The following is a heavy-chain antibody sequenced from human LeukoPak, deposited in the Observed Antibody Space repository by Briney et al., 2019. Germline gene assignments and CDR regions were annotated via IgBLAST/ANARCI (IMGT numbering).Heavy chain of an antibody. Sequence: GGSLRLSCAASGFTFSSYGMHWVRQAPGRGLEWAAFIRYDGSDKYYADSVKGRFTISRDYSRSNLYLQMNSLRAEDTAVYYCAKDLGEGYNSEHVFDLWGQGTMVTVSA. CDR1: GFTFSSYG. CDR3: AKDLGEGYNSEHVFDL. CDR2: IRYDGSDK. J-gene: IGHJ3*01. V-gene: IGHV3-30*02. D-gene: IGHD5-24*01.